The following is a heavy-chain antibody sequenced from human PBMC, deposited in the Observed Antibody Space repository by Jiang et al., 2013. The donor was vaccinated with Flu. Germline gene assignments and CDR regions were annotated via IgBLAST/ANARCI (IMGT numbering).Heavy chain of an antibody. CDR1: GGSFSGYY. Sequence: GSGLVKPSETLSLTCAVYGGSFSGYYWSWIRQPPGKGLEWIGEINHSGSTNYNPSLKSRVTISVDTSKNQFSLKLSSVTAADTAVYYCARHRPTTPRAFGGVIVRSCFDYWGQGTLVTVSS. J-gene: IGHJ4*02. V-gene: IGHV4-34*01. CDR3: ARHRPTTPRAFGGVIVRSCFDY. CDR2: INHSGST. D-gene: IGHD3-16*02.